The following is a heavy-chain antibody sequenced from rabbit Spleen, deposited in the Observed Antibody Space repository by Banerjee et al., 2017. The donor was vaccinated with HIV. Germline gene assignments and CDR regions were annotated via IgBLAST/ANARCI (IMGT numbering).Heavy chain of an antibody. V-gene: IGHV1S40*01. CDR2: INTANGGT. CDR3: ARDTGSSFSSYGMDL. J-gene: IGHJ6*01. Sequence: QSLEESGGDLVKPGASLTLTCTASGFDFSSRDYLSWVRQAPGKGLEWIGYINTANGGTYFTSWSKGRFTSSKTSSTTVTLQMTSLTAADTATYFCARDTGSSFSSYGMDLWGQGTLVTVS. CDR1: GFDFSSRDY. D-gene: IGHD8-1*01.